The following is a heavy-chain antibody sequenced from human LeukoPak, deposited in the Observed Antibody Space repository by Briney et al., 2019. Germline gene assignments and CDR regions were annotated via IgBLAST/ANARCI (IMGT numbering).Heavy chain of an antibody. D-gene: IGHD4-17*01. J-gene: IGHJ4*02. Sequence: GGSLRLSCAASEFTSSSYGMYWVRQAPGKGLEWVSSISSSSSHMFYADSVKGRFSISRDNANNSLYLQMNSLRAEGMAVYYCERRVWFYGEYGDYWGQGTLVTVSS. CDR3: ERRVWFYGEYGDY. V-gene: IGHV3-21*01. CDR2: ISSSSSHM. CDR1: EFTSSSYG.